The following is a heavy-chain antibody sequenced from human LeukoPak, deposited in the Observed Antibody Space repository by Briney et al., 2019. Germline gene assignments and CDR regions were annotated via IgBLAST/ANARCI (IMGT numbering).Heavy chain of an antibody. CDR1: GYTFTSYY. Sequence: ASVKVSCKASGYTFTSYYMHWARQAPGQGLEWMGIINPSGGSTSYAQKFQGRVTMTRDTSTSTVYMELSSLRSEDTAVYYCARADRDDYGDHPPLYWGQGTLVTVSS. CDR2: INPSGGST. CDR3: ARADRDDYGDHPPLY. J-gene: IGHJ4*02. D-gene: IGHD4-17*01. V-gene: IGHV1-46*01.